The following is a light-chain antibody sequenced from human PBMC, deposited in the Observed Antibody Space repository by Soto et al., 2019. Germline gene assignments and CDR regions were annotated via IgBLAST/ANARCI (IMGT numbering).Light chain of an antibody. CDR2: GAS. J-gene: IGKJ1*01. Sequence: EIVMTQSPATLSVSPGERATLSCRASQSVSSNLAWYQQKPGQAPRLLIYGASTRATGIPARFSGSGSGTEFTLHIRSLQSEDFAVYYCQQYNNWHPWTFGQGTKVEIK. V-gene: IGKV3-15*01. CDR1: QSVSSN. CDR3: QQYNNWHPWT.